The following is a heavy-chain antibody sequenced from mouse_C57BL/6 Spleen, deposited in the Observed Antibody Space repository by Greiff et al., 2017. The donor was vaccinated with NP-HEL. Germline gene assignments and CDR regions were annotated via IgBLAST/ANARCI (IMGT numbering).Heavy chain of an antibody. CDR1: GFTFSDYY. J-gene: IGHJ4*01. CDR3: AKLYDGYYGAMDY. CDR2: INYDGSST. Sequence: EVHLVESEGGLVQPGSSMKLSCTASGFTFSDYYMAWVRQVPEKGLEWVANINYDGSSTYYLDSLKSRFIISSDNATNILYLQMSSLKSEDTATYYCAKLYDGYYGAMDYWGQGTSVTVSS. V-gene: IGHV5-16*01. D-gene: IGHD2-3*01.